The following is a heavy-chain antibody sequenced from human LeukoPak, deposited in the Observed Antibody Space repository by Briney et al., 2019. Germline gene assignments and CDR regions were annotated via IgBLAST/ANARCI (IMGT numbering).Heavy chain of an antibody. CDR3: AREDDFWSGYPFDY. CDR1: GFTFSSYA. CDR2: ISYDGSNK. D-gene: IGHD3-3*01. J-gene: IGHJ4*02. V-gene: IGHV3-30*04. Sequence: GGSLRLSCAASGFTFSSYAMHWVRQAPGKGLEWVAVISYDGSNKYYADSVKGRFTISRDNSKNTLYLQMNSLRAEDTAVYYCAREDDFWSGYPFDYWGQGTLVTVSS.